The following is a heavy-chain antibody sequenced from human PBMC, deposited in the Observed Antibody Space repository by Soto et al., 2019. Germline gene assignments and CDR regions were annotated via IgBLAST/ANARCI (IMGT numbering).Heavy chain of an antibody. Sequence: SETLSLTCTVSGASISGFYWSWIRKSAGKELEWIGRIYATGTTDYNPSLKSRVMMSVDTSKKQFSLKLRSVTAADTAVYYCVRDGTKTLRDWFDPWGQGISVTVSS. CDR1: GASISGFY. CDR3: VRDGTKTLRDWFDP. V-gene: IGHV4-4*07. D-gene: IGHD1-1*01. J-gene: IGHJ5*02. CDR2: IYATGTT.